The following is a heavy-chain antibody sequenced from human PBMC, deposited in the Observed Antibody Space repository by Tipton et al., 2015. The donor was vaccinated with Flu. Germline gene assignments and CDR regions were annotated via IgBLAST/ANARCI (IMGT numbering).Heavy chain of an antibody. CDR3: ARTSGGYKYFDY. Sequence: TLSLTCTVSGGSISSSSYYWGWIRQPPGKGLEWIGSIYYSGSTYYNPSLKSRVTISVDTSKNQFSLKLRSVTAADTAVYYCARTSGGYKYFDYWGQGTLVTVSS. J-gene: IGHJ4*02. V-gene: IGHV4-39*01. CDR2: IYYSGST. CDR1: GGSISSSSYY. D-gene: IGHD5-24*01.